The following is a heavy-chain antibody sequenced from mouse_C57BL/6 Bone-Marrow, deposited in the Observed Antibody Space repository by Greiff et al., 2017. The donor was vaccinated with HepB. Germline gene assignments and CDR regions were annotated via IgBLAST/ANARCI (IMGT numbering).Heavy chain of an antibody. CDR1: GYSITSGYY. J-gene: IGHJ4*01. CDR2: ISYDGSN. V-gene: IGHV3-6*01. D-gene: IGHD1-1*01. Sequence: ESGPGLVKPSQSLSLTCSVTGYSITSGYYWNWIRQFPGNKLEWMGYISYDGSNNYNPSLNNRISITRDTSKNQFFLKLNSVTTEDTATYYCARDRGPITTVVAPYAMDYWGQGTSVTVSS. CDR3: ARDRGPITTVVAPYAMDY.